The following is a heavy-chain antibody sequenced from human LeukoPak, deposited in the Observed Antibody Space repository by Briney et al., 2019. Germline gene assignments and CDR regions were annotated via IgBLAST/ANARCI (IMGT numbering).Heavy chain of an antibody. CDR3: ARDQGRGSYSDY. CDR1: GYTFTSYG. J-gene: IGHJ4*02. Sequence: GASVKVSCKASGYTFTSYGISWVRQAPGQGLEWMGGIIPIFGTANYAQKFQGRVTITADESTSTAYMELSSLRSEDTAVYYCARDQGRGSYSDYWGQGTLVTVSS. V-gene: IGHV1-69*13. D-gene: IGHD3-16*01. CDR2: IIPIFGTA.